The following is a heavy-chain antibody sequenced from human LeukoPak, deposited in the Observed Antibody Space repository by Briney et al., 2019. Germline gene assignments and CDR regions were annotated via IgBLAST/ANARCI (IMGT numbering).Heavy chain of an antibody. CDR1: GGTFSSYA. CDR2: IIPILGIA. J-gene: IGHJ5*02. V-gene: IGHV1-69*10. Sequence: SVKVSCKASGGTFSSYAVSWVRQAPGQGLEWMGGIIPILGIANYAQKFQGRVTITADKSTSTAYMELSSLRSEDTAVYYCARVYYYGSGSYPFDPWGQGTLVTVSS. D-gene: IGHD3-10*01. CDR3: ARVYYYGSGSYPFDP.